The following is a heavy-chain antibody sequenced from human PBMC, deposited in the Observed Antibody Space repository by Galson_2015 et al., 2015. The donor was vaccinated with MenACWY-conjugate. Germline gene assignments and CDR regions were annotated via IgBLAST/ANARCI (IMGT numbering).Heavy chain of an antibody. Sequence: SGDSFTNNWIIWVRQMPGKGLEWMGRIDPGDSYTYYSPSFRGHVTISADNSISTAYLQWSSLKASDTAMYYCARQGSGWDPPFDYWGQGTVVTVSS. CDR1: GDSFTNNW. V-gene: IGHV5-10-1*01. CDR3: ARQGSGWDPPFDY. J-gene: IGHJ4*02. D-gene: IGHD6-19*01. CDR2: IDPGDSYT.